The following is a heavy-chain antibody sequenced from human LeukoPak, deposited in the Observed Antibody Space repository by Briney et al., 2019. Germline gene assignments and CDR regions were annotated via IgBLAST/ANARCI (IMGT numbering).Heavy chain of an antibody. CDR3: ARLIRSENRDY. CDR1: GGSISGYY. Sequence: SETLSLTCTVSGGSISGYYWSWIRQPPGKGLEWIGEINHSGSTNYNPSLKSRVTISVDTSKNQFSLKLSSVTAADTAVYYCARLIRSENRDYWGQGTLVTVSS. D-gene: IGHD3-3*01. V-gene: IGHV4-34*01. J-gene: IGHJ4*02. CDR2: INHSGST.